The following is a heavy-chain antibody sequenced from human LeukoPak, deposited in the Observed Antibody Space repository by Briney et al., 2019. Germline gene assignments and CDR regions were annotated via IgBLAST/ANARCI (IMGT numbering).Heavy chain of an antibody. D-gene: IGHD2-2*01. CDR3: ARGYCSSTSCSGVDV. Sequence: AASVKVSCKASGYTFTSYGISWVRQAPGQGLEWMGWISAYNGNTNYAQKLQGRVTMTTDTSTSTAYMELRSLRSDDTAVYYCARGYCSSTSCSGVDVWGQGTTVTVSS. CDR1: GYTFTSYG. J-gene: IGHJ6*02. V-gene: IGHV1-18*01. CDR2: ISAYNGNT.